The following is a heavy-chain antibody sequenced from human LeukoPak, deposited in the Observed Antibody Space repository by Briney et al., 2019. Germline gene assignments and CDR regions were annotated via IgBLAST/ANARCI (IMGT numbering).Heavy chain of an antibody. J-gene: IGHJ4*02. CDR2: ISYDGSYK. CDR3: AKDRYSGLNTIDY. Sequence: GRSLGLSCAASEFTFSTYGMHWVRQAPGKGLEWVAVISYDGSYKFYADSVKGRFTISRDNSKSTLYLQMNSLRAEDTAVYYCAKDRYSGLNTIDYWGQGTLVTVSS. CDR1: EFTFSTYG. V-gene: IGHV3-30*18. D-gene: IGHD6-13*01.